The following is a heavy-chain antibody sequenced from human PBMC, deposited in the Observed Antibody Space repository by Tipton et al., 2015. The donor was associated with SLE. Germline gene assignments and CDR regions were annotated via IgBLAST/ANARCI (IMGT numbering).Heavy chain of an antibody. V-gene: IGHV4-61*02. CDR3: GRGGSLLNLNYGGHFDL. CDR2: ISTTGST. Sequence: TLSLTCTVSGASIRSGNYHWTWIRQTAGKGLEWIGRISTTGSTNYSPSLKSRVTISLDTSKNQFSLKLTSLTAADTAVYYCGRGGSLLNLNYGGHFDLWGRGTLVTVSS. CDR1: GASIRSGNYH. D-gene: IGHD1-7*01. J-gene: IGHJ2*01.